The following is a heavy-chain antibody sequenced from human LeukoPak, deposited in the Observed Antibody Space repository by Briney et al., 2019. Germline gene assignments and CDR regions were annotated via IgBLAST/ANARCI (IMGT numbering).Heavy chain of an antibody. J-gene: IGHJ4*02. V-gene: IGHV3-74*01. CDR2: INTDGSTT. Sequence: GGSLRLSCAASGFTFSRYWTHWVRQAPGKGLVWVPLINTDGSTTSYADSVKGRFTISRDNAKNTLYLQMNSLRAEDTAVYYCAKVDSSSSSWGQRTLVTVSS. D-gene: IGHD6-6*01. CDR1: GFTFSRYW. CDR3: AKVDSSSSS.